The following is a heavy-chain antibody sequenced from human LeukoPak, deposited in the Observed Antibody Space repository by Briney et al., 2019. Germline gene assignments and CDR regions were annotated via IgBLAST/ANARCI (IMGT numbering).Heavy chain of an antibody. CDR2: IKQDGSEK. CDR1: GFTFSSYW. D-gene: IGHD2-2*02. CDR3: AREFTDIVVVPAAIHSVGATLHDAFDI. V-gene: IGHV3-7*01. J-gene: IGHJ3*02. Sequence: GGSLRLSCAASGFTFSSYWMSWVRQAPGKGLEWVANIKQDGSEKHYVDSVKGRFTISRDNAKNSLYLQMNSLRAEDTAVYYCAREFTDIVVVPAAIHSVGATLHDAFDIWGQGTMVTVSS.